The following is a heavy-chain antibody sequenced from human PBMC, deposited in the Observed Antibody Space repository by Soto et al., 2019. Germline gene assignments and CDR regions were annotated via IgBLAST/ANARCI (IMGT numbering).Heavy chain of an antibody. Sequence: GGSLRLSCAASGFTFSSYSMNWVRQAPGKGLEWVSSISSSSSYIYYADSVKGRFTISRDNAKNSLYLQMNSLRAEDTAVYYCARDLIVVVPAAMPDAFDIWGQGTMDTVSS. CDR1: GFTFSSYS. V-gene: IGHV3-21*01. D-gene: IGHD2-2*01. J-gene: IGHJ3*02. CDR3: ARDLIVVVPAAMPDAFDI. CDR2: ISSSSSYI.